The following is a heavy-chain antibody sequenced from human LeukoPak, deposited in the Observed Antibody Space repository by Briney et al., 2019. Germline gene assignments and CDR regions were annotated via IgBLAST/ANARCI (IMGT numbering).Heavy chain of an antibody. CDR1: GGSISSYY. CDR2: IYTSGST. Sequence: SETLSLTCTVSGGSISSYYWSWIRQPAGKGLEWIGRIYTSGSTNYNPSLKSRVTMSVDTSKNQFSLKLSSVTAADTAVYYCAAEGITGSTGDDAFDIWGQGTMVTVSS. J-gene: IGHJ3*02. D-gene: IGHD1-20*01. V-gene: IGHV4-4*07. CDR3: AAEGITGSTGDDAFDI.